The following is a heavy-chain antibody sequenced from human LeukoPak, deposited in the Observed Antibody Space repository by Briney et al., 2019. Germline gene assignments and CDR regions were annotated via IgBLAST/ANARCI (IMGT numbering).Heavy chain of an antibody. J-gene: IGHJ4*02. CDR1: GYTFTSYY. CDR2: INPSSGST. D-gene: IGHD5-24*01. Sequence: GASVKVSCKASGYTFTSYYIHWVRQAPGQGLEWMGIINPSSGSTSHAQKFQGRVTMTRDTSTSTVYMELSSLRSEDTAVYYCARDGRDGYNYMFPFDYWGQGTLVTVSS. V-gene: IGHV1-46*01. CDR3: ARDGRDGYNYMFPFDY.